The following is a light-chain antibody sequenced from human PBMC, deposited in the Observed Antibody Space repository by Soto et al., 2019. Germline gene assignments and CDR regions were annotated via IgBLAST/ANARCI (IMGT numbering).Light chain of an antibody. Sequence: IVMAQPPATLSVSPGERSTLSCSPSQSITTSLAWYQQKPGQAPRLLIYGASTRATGIPARFSGSGSGTEFTLTISSLQSEDFAVYYCQQYNNWPPNTFGQGTRLQI. V-gene: IGKV3-15*01. CDR3: QQYNNWPPNT. J-gene: IGKJ5*01. CDR1: QSITTS. CDR2: GAS.